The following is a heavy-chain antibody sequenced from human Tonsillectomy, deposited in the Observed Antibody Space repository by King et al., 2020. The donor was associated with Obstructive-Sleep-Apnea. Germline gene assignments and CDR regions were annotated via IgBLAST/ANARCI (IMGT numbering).Heavy chain of an antibody. CDR1: GFTFSSYS. Sequence: VQLVESGGGLVKPGGSLRLSCAASGFTFSSYSMNWVRQAPGKGLEWLSSISSSSSYIYYVDSVKGRFTISRDNAQNSRYLQMNSLRVEDTAVYYCARDFILTMVRGVIDYWGQGTLVTVSS. D-gene: IGHD3-10*01. CDR3: ARDFILTMVRGVIDY. CDR2: ISSSSSYI. V-gene: IGHV3-21*01. J-gene: IGHJ4*02.